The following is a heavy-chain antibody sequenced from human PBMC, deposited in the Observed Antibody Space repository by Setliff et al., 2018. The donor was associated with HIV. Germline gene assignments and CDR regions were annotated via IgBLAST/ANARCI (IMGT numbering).Heavy chain of an antibody. CDR2: IYHSEYT. V-gene: IGHV4-39*07. CDR3: ARAPPGIQNDAFDV. CDR1: GGSITRTPYY. Sequence: ASETLSLTCTVSGGSITRTPYYWGWIRQPPGKGLEWIGEIYHSEYTNYNASLKSRVTISVDTSKNQFSLKLTSVTAADTAVYYCARAPPGIQNDAFDVWGQGTMVTVSS. J-gene: IGHJ3*01.